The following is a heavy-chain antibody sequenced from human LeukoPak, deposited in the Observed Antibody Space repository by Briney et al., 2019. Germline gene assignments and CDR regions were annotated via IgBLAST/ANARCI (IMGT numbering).Heavy chain of an antibody. J-gene: IGHJ4*02. CDR1: GHTFTGYD. Sequence: ASVKVSCKASGHTFTGYDMHWVRQAPGQGLEWMGWINPNSGGTNYSQKFQGRVTVTRDTSISTIYMEPNRLRSDDTAVYYCARLREPAARLSSLDYWGQGTLVTVSS. D-gene: IGHD6-6*01. CDR3: ARLREPAARLSSLDY. V-gene: IGHV1-2*02. CDR2: INPNSGGT.